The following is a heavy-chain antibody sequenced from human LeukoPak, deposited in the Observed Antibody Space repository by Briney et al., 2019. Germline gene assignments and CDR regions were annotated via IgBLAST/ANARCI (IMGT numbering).Heavy chain of an antibody. J-gene: IGHJ6*02. Sequence: GASVKVSCKASGYTFTSYAIAWVRQAPGQGLEWMGWISAYNGGTNYAQKFRGRVTMTTDTSTTTGYMELRSLRSDDTAVYFCARDQLRYYGSNNYYSDMDFWGQGTTVTVSS. CDR2: ISAYNGGT. CDR3: ARDQLRYYGSNNYYSDMDF. V-gene: IGHV1-18*01. D-gene: IGHD3-10*01. CDR1: GYTFTSYA.